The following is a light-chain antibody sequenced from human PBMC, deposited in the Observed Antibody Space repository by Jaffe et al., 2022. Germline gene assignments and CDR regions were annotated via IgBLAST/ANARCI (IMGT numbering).Light chain of an antibody. CDR3: QQLDGYPLT. Sequence: DIQLTQSPSFLSASVGDRVTITCRASQGISKYLTWYQQKPGRAPALLIYSASKLQIGVPSRFSGSGSGTHFTLTISSLQPEDCATYYCQQLDGYPLTFGGGTKVEVK. CDR1: QGISKY. V-gene: IGKV1-9*01. CDR2: SAS. J-gene: IGKJ4*01.